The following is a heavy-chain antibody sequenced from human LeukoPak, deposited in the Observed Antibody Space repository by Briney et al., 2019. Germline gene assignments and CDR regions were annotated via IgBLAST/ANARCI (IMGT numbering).Heavy chain of an antibody. V-gene: IGHV3-74*01. CDR1: GFTFSNYW. J-gene: IGHJ5*02. CDR3: ARVFLVGATLGWFDP. Sequence: GGSLRLSCAASGFTFSNYWMHWVRHAPGKGLVWVSGIAIDGTTTYADSVKGRFTISRDNAKNTLYLQMDSLRVEDTAVYYCARVFLVGATLGWFDPWGQGTLVTVSS. D-gene: IGHD1-26*01. CDR2: IAIDGTT.